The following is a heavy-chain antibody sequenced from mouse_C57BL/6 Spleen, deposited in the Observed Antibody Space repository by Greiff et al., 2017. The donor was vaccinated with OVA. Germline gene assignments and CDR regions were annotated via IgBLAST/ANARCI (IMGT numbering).Heavy chain of an antibody. J-gene: IGHJ4*01. Sequence: QVQLQQPGAELVKPGASVQLSCKASGYTFTSYWMHWVKQRPGQGLEWIGMIHPNSGSTNYNEKFKSKATLTVDKSSSTAYMQLSSLTSEDSAVYYCARENYYGSSYAMDYWGQGTSVTVSS. CDR2: IHPNSGST. V-gene: IGHV1-64*01. CDR3: ARENYYGSSYAMDY. D-gene: IGHD1-1*01. CDR1: GYTFTSYW.